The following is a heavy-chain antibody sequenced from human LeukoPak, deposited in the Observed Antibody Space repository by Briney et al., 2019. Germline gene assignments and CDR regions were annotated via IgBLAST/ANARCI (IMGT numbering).Heavy chain of an antibody. D-gene: IGHD1-26*01. J-gene: IGHJ4*02. CDR1: GFTFSSYG. Sequence: GRSLRLSCAASGFTFSSYGMHWVRQAPGKGLEWVAVISYDGSNKYYADSVKGRFTISRDNSKNTLYLQMNSLRAEDTAVYYCARVSVGASQAFDYWGQGTLVTVSS. CDR2: ISYDGSNK. CDR3: ARVSVGASQAFDY. V-gene: IGHV3-30*03.